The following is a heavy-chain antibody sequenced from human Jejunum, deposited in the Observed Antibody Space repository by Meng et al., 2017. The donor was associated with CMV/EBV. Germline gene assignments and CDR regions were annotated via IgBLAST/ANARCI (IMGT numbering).Heavy chain of an antibody. D-gene: IGHD2-15*01. CDR3: AKSHMVVGGNWFDP. CDR1: GYPFGSYA. J-gene: IGHJ5*02. V-gene: IGHV3-23*01. CDR2: ITGSVGTT. Sequence: GYPFGSYALSWVRQAPGKGLEWVSGITGSVGTTYYADSVKGRFTISRDNAKNTLYLQMNSLRGEDTAVYYCAKSHMVVGGNWFDPWGQGTQVTVSS.